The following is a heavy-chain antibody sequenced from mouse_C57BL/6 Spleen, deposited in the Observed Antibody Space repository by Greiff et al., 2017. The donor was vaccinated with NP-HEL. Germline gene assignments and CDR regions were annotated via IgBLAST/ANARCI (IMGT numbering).Heavy chain of an antibody. D-gene: IGHD2-4*01. Sequence: EVMLVESEGGLVQPGSSMKLSCTASGFTFSDYYLAWVRQVPEKGLEWVANINYDGSSTYYLDSLKSRFIISRDNAKNILYLQMSSLKSEDTATYYCARDYDYPYYAMDYWGQGTSVTVSS. CDR1: GFTFSDYY. V-gene: IGHV5-16*01. J-gene: IGHJ4*01. CDR2: INYDGSST. CDR3: ARDYDYPYYAMDY.